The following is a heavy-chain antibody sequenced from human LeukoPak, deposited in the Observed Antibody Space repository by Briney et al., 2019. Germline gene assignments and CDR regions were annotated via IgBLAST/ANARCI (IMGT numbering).Heavy chain of an antibody. D-gene: IGHD3-9*01. CDR3: TREIRYFDWFQADY. CDR1: GFTFGDHS. V-gene: IGHV3-49*03. Sequence: GRSLRLSCTASGFTFGDHSVSWFRQAPGKGLEWVGFIRSKAYGGTAEYAASVKGRFTISMDDSKSVAYLQMDSLKTEDTAVYYCTREIRYFDWFQADYWGQGTLVTVSS. J-gene: IGHJ4*02. CDR2: IRSKAYGGTA.